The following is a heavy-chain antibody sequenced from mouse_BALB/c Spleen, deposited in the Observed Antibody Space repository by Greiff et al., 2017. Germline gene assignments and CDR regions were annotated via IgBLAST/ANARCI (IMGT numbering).Heavy chain of an antibody. V-gene: IGHV14-1*02. CDR2: IDPENGNT. CDR1: GFNITDYY. J-gene: IGHJ2*01. CDR3: ARSSFDY. D-gene: IGHD6-1*01. Sequence: VQLQQSGAELVRPGALVKLSCKASGFNITDYYMHWVKQRPEQGLEWIGWIDPENGNTIYDPKFQGKASITADTSSNTAYLQLSSLTSEDTAVYYCARSSFDYWGQGTTLTVSS.